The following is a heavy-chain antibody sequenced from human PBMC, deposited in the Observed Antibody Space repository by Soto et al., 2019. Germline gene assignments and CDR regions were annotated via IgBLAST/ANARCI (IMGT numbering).Heavy chain of an antibody. CDR3: ASLYGDYSAFDI. V-gene: IGHV1-18*01. Sequence: ASVKVSCKASGYTFPSYGISWVRQAPGQGLEWMGWISAYNGNTNYAQKLQGRVTMTTDTSTSTAYMELRSLRSDDTAVYYCASLYGDYSAFDIWGQGTMVTVSS. D-gene: IGHD4-17*01. CDR1: GYTFPSYG. CDR2: ISAYNGNT. J-gene: IGHJ3*02.